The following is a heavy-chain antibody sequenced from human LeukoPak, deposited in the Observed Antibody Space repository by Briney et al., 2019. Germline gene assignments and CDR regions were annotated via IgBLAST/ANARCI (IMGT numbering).Heavy chain of an antibody. Sequence: ASVKVSCKASGYTFTSDGITWVRQAPGQGREWRGWISAYIGNTNYAQKLQDRVTMTTDTSTSTAYMELRSLRSDDTAVYYCASGDGGNSPYYYYGMDVWGQGTTVTVSS. CDR2: ISAYIGNT. D-gene: IGHD4-23*01. V-gene: IGHV1-18*01. CDR3: ASGDGGNSPYYYYGMDV. J-gene: IGHJ6*02. CDR1: GYTFTSDG.